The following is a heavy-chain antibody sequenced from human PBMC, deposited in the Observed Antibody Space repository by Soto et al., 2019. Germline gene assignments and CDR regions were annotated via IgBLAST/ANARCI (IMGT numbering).Heavy chain of an antibody. CDR2: ISAGGDTT. D-gene: IGHD1-26*01. CDR1: GFSFSSYA. Sequence: PGGSLRLSCAASGFSFSSYAMSWVRQAPGKGLEWVSHISAGGDTTYYAGSVTGRFTISRDNSKNTLSLQMNTLRAEDTAVYYCARDMHAGFTHYFDPWGQGTLVTVSS. CDR3: ARDMHAGFTHYFDP. V-gene: IGHV3-23*01. J-gene: IGHJ5*02.